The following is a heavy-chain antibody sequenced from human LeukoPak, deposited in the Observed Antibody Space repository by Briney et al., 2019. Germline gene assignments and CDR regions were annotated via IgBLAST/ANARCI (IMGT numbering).Heavy chain of an antibody. CDR1: GYSFTSYW. CDR2: IYPGDSDT. J-gene: IGHJ4*02. Sequence: GASLQISCQGSGYSFTSYWIGWVRQLPGKGLEWMGIIYPGDSDTRYSPSFQGQVTISADKSISTAYLQWSSLKASDTAMYYCARSFLHAFDYWGQGTLVTVSS. D-gene: IGHD2/OR15-2a*01. V-gene: IGHV5-51*01. CDR3: ARSFLHAFDY.